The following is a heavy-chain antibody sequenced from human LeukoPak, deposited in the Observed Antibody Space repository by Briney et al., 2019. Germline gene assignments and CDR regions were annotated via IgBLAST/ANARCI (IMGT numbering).Heavy chain of an antibody. CDR3: ARLELLGAFDI. CDR1: GFTFSSYS. CDR2: ISSSSSTI. D-gene: IGHD1-7*01. Sequence: GGSLRLSCAASGFTFSSYSMNWVRQAPGKGLEWVSYISSSSSTIYYADSVKGRFTISRDNAKNSLYLQMNSLRAEDTAVYYCARLELLGAFDIWGQGTMVTVSS. V-gene: IGHV3-48*01. J-gene: IGHJ3*02.